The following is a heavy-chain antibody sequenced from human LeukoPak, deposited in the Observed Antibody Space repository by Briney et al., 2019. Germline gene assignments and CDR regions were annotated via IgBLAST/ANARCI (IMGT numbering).Heavy chain of an antibody. J-gene: IGHJ5*02. Sequence: SGGSLKLSCAASGFTFSSYAMSWVRQAPGKGLEWVSAISGSGGSTYYADSVKGRFTVSRDNSKNTLYLQMNSLRAEDTAVYYCAKSRVIVGPDSSGSWGQGTLVTVSS. CDR1: GFTFSSYA. CDR3: AKSRVIVGPDSSGS. D-gene: IGHD3-22*01. CDR2: ISGSGGST. V-gene: IGHV3-23*01.